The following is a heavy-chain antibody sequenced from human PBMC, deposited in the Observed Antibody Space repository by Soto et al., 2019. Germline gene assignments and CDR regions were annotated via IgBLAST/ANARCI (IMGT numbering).Heavy chain of an antibody. J-gene: IGHJ6*02. CDR3: ARDIAAAGTSYYYYGMDV. Sequence: SCKASGYTFTNYYMHWVRQAPGKGLEWVAVIWYDGSNKYYADSVKGRFTISRDNSKNTLYLQMNSLRAEDTAVYYCARDIAAAGTSYYYYGMDVWGQGTTVTVSS. CDR2: IWYDGSNK. D-gene: IGHD6-13*01. CDR1: GYTFTNYY. V-gene: IGHV3-33*01.